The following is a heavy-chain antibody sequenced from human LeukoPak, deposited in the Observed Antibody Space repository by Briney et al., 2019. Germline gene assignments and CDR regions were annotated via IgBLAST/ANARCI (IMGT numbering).Heavy chain of an antibody. D-gene: IGHD6-13*01. CDR3: ARDLGHMVAAAGKEDY. V-gene: IGHV3-11*04. J-gene: IGHJ4*02. CDR1: GFTFSDHY. CDR2: ISMSGDSI. Sequence: GGSLRLSCAASGFTFSDHYMGWIRQVPGKGLEWVSCISMSGDSIYYVDSVKGRFTISRDNAKNSLHLQMNSLRAEDTAVYYCARDLGHMVAAAGKEDYWGQGTLVTVSS.